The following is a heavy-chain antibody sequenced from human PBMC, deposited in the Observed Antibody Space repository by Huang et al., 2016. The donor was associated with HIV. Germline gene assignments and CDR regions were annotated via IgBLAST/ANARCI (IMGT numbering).Heavy chain of an antibody. D-gene: IGHD3-16*01. CDR3: AKRGGAWGSPYAFDL. V-gene: IGHV1-69*13. J-gene: IGHJ3*01. CDR1: GGSFHHFG. Sequence: QVQLVQSGAEVRKPGSSVQVSCRASGGSFHHFGINWVRQAPGQGLELMGGISPRCGTSNDAQRFKDRGTITADETTGVVHLEVTSLRADDTAVYFCAKRGGAWGSPYAFDLWGPGTMVTVSS. CDR2: ISPRCGTS.